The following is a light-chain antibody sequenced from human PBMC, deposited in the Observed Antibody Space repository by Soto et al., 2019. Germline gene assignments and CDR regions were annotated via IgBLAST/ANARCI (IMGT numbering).Light chain of an antibody. J-gene: IGKJ1*01. CDR1: QSISSW. CDR3: QQYNSYSRT. Sequence: DIQMTQSPSTLSASVGARVTITCRASQSISSWLAWYQQKPGKAPKLLIYKASSLESGVPSRFSGSGSGPEFTLTISSLQPDDFATYYCQQYNSYSRTFRQGTKVEIK. CDR2: KAS. V-gene: IGKV1-5*03.